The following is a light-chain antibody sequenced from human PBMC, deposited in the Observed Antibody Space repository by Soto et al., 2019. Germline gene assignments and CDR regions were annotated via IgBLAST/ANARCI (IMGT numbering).Light chain of an antibody. CDR3: QTWGTGTVV. Sequence: QSVLTQSPSASASLGASVKLTCTLSSGHSSYAIAWHQQQPEKGPRFFMKLNSDGSHTKGDGIPDRFSGSSSGAERYLTISSLQSDDEADYYCQTWGTGTVVFGGGTKLTVL. J-gene: IGLJ2*01. V-gene: IGLV4-69*01. CDR1: SGHSSYA. CDR2: LNSDGSH.